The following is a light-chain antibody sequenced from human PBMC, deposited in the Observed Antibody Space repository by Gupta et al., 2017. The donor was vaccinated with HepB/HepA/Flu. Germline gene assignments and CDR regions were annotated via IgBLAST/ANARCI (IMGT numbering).Light chain of an antibody. J-gene: IGLJ2*01. V-gene: IGLV1-44*01. CDR1: SSNIGTNT. Sequence: QSLLTQPPSASATPGPRVHISCFGSSSNIGTNTVNWYQQLPGTAPKLLIFTNNQRPSGVPDRFSASKSGTSASLAIGGLQSEDEGDYYCAVWDDSLNGWVFGGGTKLTVL. CDR2: TNN. CDR3: AVWDDSLNGWV.